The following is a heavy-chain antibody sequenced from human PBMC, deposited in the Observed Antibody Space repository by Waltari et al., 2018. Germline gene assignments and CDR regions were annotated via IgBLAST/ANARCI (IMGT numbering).Heavy chain of an antibody. V-gene: IGHV1-69*01. CDR2: IIPIFGTA. D-gene: IGHD3-22*01. J-gene: IGHJ1*01. CDR3: ARGPGYYDSSGYPILAEYFQH. Sequence: QVQLVQSGAAVKKPGSSVKVSCKASGGTFSSYAISWVRQAPGQGLEWMGGIIPIFGTANYAQKFQGRVTITADESTSTAYMELSSLRSEDTAVYYCARGPGYYDSSGYPILAEYFQHWGQGTLVTVSS. CDR1: GGTFSSYA.